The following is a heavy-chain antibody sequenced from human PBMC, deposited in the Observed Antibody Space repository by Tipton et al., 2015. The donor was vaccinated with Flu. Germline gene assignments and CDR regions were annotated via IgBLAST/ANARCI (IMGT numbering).Heavy chain of an antibody. CDR1: GYSISTGYY. J-gene: IGHJ4*02. D-gene: IGHD3-16*01. CDR3: ARDLGECSYGQIDQ. Sequence: LSLTCSVSGYSISTGYYWGWIRQPPGRGLEWIGNVFESGSTYYNPSLKSRVTISVDTSKNHFSLKLSSVTAADTAVYYCARDLGECSYGQIDQWGQGTLVTVSS. V-gene: IGHV4-38-2*02. CDR2: VFESGST.